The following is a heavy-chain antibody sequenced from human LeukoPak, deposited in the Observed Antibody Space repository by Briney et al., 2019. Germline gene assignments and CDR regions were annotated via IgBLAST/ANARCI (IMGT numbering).Heavy chain of an antibody. V-gene: IGHV4-59*08. CDR1: GGSMSPYH. Sequence: SETLSLTCTVSGGSMSPYHWSWIRQPPGKGLEWIGYVFYSGSTNYNPSLKSRVTISVDTSKNQISLKLTSVTAADTAVYYCARHPSAVAGKTFDCWGQGTLVTVSS. CDR2: VFYSGST. J-gene: IGHJ4*02. D-gene: IGHD6-19*01. CDR3: ARHPSAVAGKTFDC.